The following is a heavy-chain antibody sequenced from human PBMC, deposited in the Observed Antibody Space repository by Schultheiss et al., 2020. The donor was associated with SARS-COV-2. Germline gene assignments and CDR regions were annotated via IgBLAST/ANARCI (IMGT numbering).Heavy chain of an antibody. J-gene: IGHJ4*02. CDR2: IYPADSNT. V-gene: IGHV5-51*01. D-gene: IGHD3-22*01. CDR3: ARYYYDSSGYPYYFDS. Sequence: GESLKISCKGSGYSFTNYWIGWVRQMPGKGLEWMGIIYPADSNTKYSPSFQSQVTLSVDKSISTAYLQWSSLKAAVTAMYYCARYYYDSSGYPYYFDSWGQGTLVTVSS. CDR1: GYSFTNYW.